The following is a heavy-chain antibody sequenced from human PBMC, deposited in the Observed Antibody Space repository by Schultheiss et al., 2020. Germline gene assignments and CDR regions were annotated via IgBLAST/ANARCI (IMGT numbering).Heavy chain of an antibody. D-gene: IGHD3-16*01. CDR2: VYYSGST. CDR1: GGSISSYY. CDR3: ARDRHGGGYYDY. Sequence: SQTLSLTCTVSGGSISSYYWSWIRQPPGKGLEWIGYVYYSGSTNYNPSLKSRVTISVDTSKNQFSLNLTSVTAADTAMYYCARDRHGGGYYDYFSQGTLVTVST. J-gene: IGHJ4*02. V-gene: IGHV4-59*01.